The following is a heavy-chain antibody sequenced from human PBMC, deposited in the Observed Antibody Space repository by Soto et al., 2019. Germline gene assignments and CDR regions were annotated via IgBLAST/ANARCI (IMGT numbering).Heavy chain of an antibody. D-gene: IGHD5-12*01. CDR1: GGSISSGGYY. V-gene: IGHV4-31*03. Sequence: SETLSLTCTVSGGSISSGGYYWSWIRQHPGKGLEWIGYIYYSGSTYYNPSLKSRVTISVDTSKNQFSLKLSSVTAADTAVYYCARRGVGATMGTFDYWGQGTLVTVSS. CDR3: ARRGVGATMGTFDY. J-gene: IGHJ4*02. CDR2: IYYSGST.